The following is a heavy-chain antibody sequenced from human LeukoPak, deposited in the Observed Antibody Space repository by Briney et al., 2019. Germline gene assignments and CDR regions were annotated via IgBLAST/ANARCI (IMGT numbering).Heavy chain of an antibody. V-gene: IGHV3-7*03. CDR2: IKQDGSEK. D-gene: IGHD2-15*01. CDR3: ARSRGYFGGSCYGFDP. Sequence: GGSLRLSCAASGFTFSSYWMSWVRQAPGMGLEWVANIKQDGSEKYYVDSVKGRFTISRDNAKNSLYLQMNSLRAEDTAVYYCARSRGYFGGSCYGFDPWGQGTLVTVSS. J-gene: IGHJ5*02. CDR1: GFTFSSYW.